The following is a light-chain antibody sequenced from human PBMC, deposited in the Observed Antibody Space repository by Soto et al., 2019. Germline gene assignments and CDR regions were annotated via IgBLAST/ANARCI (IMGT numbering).Light chain of an antibody. CDR1: QSISNS. V-gene: IGKV3-15*01. Sequence: EIVMTQSPASLSVSPGKTATLSCRASQSISNSLAWYQQKPGQAPSLLIYGASTRATGIPARFSGSGLGTEFTLTISSLQSEDSALYYCQQYNNWPPRTFGQGTKLEIK. CDR3: QQYNNWPPRT. CDR2: GAS. J-gene: IGKJ2*01.